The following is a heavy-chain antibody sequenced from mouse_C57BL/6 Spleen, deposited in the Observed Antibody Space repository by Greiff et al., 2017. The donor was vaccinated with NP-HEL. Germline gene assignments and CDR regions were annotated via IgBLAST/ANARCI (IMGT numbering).Heavy chain of an antibody. CDR3: ARRYYGSEAMDY. J-gene: IGHJ4*01. Sequence: QVQLQQPGAELVMPGASVKLSCKASGYTFTSYWMHWVKQRPGQGLEWIGEIDPSDSYTNYNQKFKGKSTLTVDKSSSTAYMQLSSLTSEDSAVYYCARRYYGSEAMDYWGQGTSVTVSS. CDR2: IDPSDSYT. CDR1: GYTFTSYW. V-gene: IGHV1-69*01. D-gene: IGHD1-1*01.